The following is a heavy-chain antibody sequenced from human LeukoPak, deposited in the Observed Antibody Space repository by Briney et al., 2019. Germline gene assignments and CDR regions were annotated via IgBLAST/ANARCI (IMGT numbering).Heavy chain of an antibody. CDR1: GYTFTSYF. CDR3: ARGVVVVTAMDFDY. D-gene: IGHD2-21*02. Sequence: ASVTVSCKASGYTFTSYFIHWVRQAPGQGLEWMGIINPSGGSTSYAQKFQGRVTMTRDMSTNTVYMELSSLRSEDTAVYYCARGVVVVTAMDFDYWGQGTLVTVSS. V-gene: IGHV1-46*01. J-gene: IGHJ4*02. CDR2: INPSGGST.